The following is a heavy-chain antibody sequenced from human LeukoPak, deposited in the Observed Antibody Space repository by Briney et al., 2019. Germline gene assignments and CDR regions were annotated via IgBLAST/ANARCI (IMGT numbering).Heavy chain of an antibody. D-gene: IGHD3-9*01. Sequence: ASVKVSCKASGHTFTSYGISWVRQAPGQGLEWMGWISAYNGNTNYAQKLQGRVTMTTDTSTSTAYMELRSLRSDDTAVYYCARGVDYDILTTFDYWGQGTLVTVSS. V-gene: IGHV1-18*01. CDR2: ISAYNGNT. J-gene: IGHJ4*02. CDR3: ARGVDYDILTTFDY. CDR1: GHTFTSYG.